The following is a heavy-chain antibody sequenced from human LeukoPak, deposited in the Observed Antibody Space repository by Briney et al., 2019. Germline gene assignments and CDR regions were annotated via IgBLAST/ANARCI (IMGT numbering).Heavy chain of an antibody. CDR3: GRSGLTCSGGSCYGDDY. CDR2: IYSGGST. CDR1: GFTVSSNY. D-gene: IGHD2-15*01. V-gene: IGHV3-53*01. Sequence: PGGSLRLSCAASGFTVSSNYMSWVRQAPGKGLEWVSVIYSGGSTYYADSVKGRFTISRDNSKNTLYLQMNSLRAEDTAVYYCGRSGLTCSGGSCYGDDYWGQGTLVTVSS. J-gene: IGHJ4*02.